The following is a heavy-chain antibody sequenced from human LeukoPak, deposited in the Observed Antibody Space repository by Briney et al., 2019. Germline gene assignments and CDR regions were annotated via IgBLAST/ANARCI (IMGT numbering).Heavy chain of an antibody. CDR3: ARGREVTADY. D-gene: IGHD4-23*01. V-gene: IGHV4-34*01. CDR2: INHSGST. J-gene: IGHJ4*02. Sequence: SETLSLTCAVYGGSFSGYYWSWIRQPPGKGLEWIGEINHSGSTNYNPSLKSRVTISVDTSKNQFSLKLSSVTAADTAVYYCARGREVTADYWGQGILVTVSS. CDR1: GGSFSGYY.